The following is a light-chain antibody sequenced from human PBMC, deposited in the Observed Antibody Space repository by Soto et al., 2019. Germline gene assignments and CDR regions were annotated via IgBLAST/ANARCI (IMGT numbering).Light chain of an antibody. CDR3: QQYSDWPSIT. J-gene: IGKJ5*01. CDR1: QSISSY. CDR2: GVS. V-gene: IGKV3-15*01. Sequence: EIVMTQSPETLSVSAGERATLSCRANQSISSYLAWYQLKPGQAPRLLIYGVSTRATGIPARFSGSGSGTEFTLTISSLQSEDVAVYYCQQYSDWPSITFGQGTRLEIK.